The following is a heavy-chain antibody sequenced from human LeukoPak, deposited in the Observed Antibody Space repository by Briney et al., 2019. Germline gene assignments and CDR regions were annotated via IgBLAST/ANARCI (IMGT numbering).Heavy chain of an antibody. CDR1: PPSPSTNNW. V-gene: IGHV4-4*02. CDR2: VYRSGST. J-gene: IGHJ5*02. D-gene: IGHD6-13*01. CDR3: VSTPESGSWRTWFDP. Sequence: SGTLSLTCSVSPPSPSTNNWGCGVRQPPGKGLEWIGEVYRSGSTTYNPSLRSRVTISVDKSKNQFSLKLSSVTTADTAVYYSVSTPESGSWRTWFDPWGQGTLVTVSS.